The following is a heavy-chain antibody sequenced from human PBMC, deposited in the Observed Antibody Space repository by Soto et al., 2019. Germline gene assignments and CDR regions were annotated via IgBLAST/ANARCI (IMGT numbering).Heavy chain of an antibody. CDR3: ARDMRVAARHDY. J-gene: IGHJ4*02. CDR2: ISSSSSYL. CDR1: GFTFSSYS. V-gene: IGHV3-21*01. D-gene: IGHD6-6*01. Sequence: EVQLVESGGGMVKPGGSLRLSCAASGFTFSSYSMNWVRQAPGKGLEWVSSISSSSSYLYYADSVKGRFTIPRDNDKHSVYLQMNSLRAEDTAVYSCARDMRVAARHDYWVQGPLVTFSS.